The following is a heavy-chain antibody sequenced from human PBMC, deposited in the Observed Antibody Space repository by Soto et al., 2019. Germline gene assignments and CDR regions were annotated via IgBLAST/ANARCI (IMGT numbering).Heavy chain of an antibody. CDR1: GYTCTNYV. Sequence: SVKVSCKTLGYTCTNYVPHWVGQAPGQGLEWMGWINVSTDNTKYSQKVQDRLTISRDTSAATAYLDLSRLASEDTAVYYCARGRASWYWDFWGHGTLVTVSS. J-gene: IGHJ4*01. V-gene: IGHV1-3*01. CDR3: ARGRASWYWDF. CDR2: INVSTDNT. D-gene: IGHD2-8*02.